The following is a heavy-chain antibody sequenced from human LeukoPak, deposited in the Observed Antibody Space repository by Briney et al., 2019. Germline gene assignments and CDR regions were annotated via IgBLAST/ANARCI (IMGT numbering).Heavy chain of an antibody. J-gene: IGHJ5*02. D-gene: IGHD2-2*01. CDR2: ILPNSGGT. CDR3: ARGVGVVTWNWFDP. V-gene: IGHV1-2*02. CDR1: GYTFTGYY. Sequence: GASVKVSCKASGYTFTGYYMHWVRQAPGQGLEWMGWILPNSGGTKYAQKFQGRVTMTRDKSISTAYMELSSLTSDDTAVYYCARGVGVVTWNWFDPWGQGNLVTVSS.